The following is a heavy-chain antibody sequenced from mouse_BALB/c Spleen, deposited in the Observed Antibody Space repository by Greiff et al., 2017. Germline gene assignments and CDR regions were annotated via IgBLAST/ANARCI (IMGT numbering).Heavy chain of an antibody. Sequence: VQLQQPGAELVKPGASVKLSCKASGYTFTSYWMHWVKQRPGQGLEWIGEINPSNGRTNYNEKFKSKATLTVDKSSSTAYMQLSSLTSEDSAVYYCALSTMITTGAWFAYWGQGTLVTVSA. V-gene: IGHV1S81*02. CDR3: ALSTMITTGAWFAY. J-gene: IGHJ3*01. D-gene: IGHD2-4*01. CDR2: INPSNGRT. CDR1: GYTFTSYW.